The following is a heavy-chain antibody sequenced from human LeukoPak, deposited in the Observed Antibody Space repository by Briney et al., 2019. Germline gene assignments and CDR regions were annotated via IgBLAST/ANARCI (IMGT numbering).Heavy chain of an antibody. J-gene: IGHJ2*01. V-gene: IGHV4-4*07. CDR1: GGSVTSNY. CDR2: IYTSGNT. CDR3: ARDPIGWYFDL. Sequence: PSETLSLTCTVSGGSVTSNYWSWIRQPAGKGLEWIGRIYTSGNTYYNPSLKSRVTMSLGTSKNQFSLRLTSVTAADTALYYCARDPIGWYFDLWGRGTLVIVSS.